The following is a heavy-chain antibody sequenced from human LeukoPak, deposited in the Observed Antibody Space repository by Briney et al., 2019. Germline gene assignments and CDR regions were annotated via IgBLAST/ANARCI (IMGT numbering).Heavy chain of an antibody. V-gene: IGHV3-30-3*01. D-gene: IGHD2-21*02. CDR1: GLTFSSYA. CDR3: ARGDTVTDIGDY. J-gene: IGHJ4*02. Sequence: GGSLRLSCEVSGLTFSSYAMHWVRQAPGKGLEWVAVISYDGSNKYYADSVKGRFTISRDNSKNTLYLQMNSLRAEDTAVYYCARGDTVTDIGDYWGQGTLVTVSS. CDR2: ISYDGSNK.